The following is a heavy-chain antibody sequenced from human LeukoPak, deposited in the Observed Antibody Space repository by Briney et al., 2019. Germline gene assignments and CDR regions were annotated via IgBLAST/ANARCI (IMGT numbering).Heavy chain of an antibody. CDR2: ISGSGGST. V-gene: IGHV3-23*01. D-gene: IGHD3-9*01. CDR1: GFTFSSYA. J-gene: IGHJ6*03. CDR3: ARSSYFDYDDYMDV. Sequence: GGSLRLSCAASGFTFSSYAMSWVRQAPGKGLEWVSAISGSGGSTYYADSVKGRFTISRDNAKNSLYLQMNSLRVEDTAVYYCARSSYFDYDDYMDVWGKGTMVTVSS.